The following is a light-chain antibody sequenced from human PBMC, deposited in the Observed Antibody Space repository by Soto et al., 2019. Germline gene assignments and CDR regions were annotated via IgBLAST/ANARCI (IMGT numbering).Light chain of an antibody. CDR1: SSDDGGYNY. CDR3: SSYTSSTAYV. CDR2: EVS. V-gene: IGLV2-14*01. J-gene: IGLJ1*01. Sequence: QSVLTQPASVCGSPGQSITISCTGTSSDDGGYNYVSWYQLHPGKAPKLMVCEVSNRSPGVSNRFSGSKSGNTASLTISGLQAEHEAVYYCSSYTSSTAYVFGTGTKVIVL.